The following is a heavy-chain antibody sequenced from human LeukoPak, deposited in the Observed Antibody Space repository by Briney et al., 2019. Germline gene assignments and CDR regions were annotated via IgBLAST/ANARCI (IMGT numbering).Heavy chain of an antibody. V-gene: IGHV4-31*11. J-gene: IGHJ4*02. CDR2: IYSTGIT. D-gene: IGHD2-8*02. CDR1: GFSMSTAVYY. Sequence: PSDTLSLTYAVSGFSMSTAVYYSTWLRHRPGKGLEWIGYIYSTGITHYNPSLKSRLTIFGDTSENRFSLILTSVTAADTAVYYWARAGDFDWWWLIDGWGQGTLVTVS. CDR3: ARAGDFDWWWLIDG.